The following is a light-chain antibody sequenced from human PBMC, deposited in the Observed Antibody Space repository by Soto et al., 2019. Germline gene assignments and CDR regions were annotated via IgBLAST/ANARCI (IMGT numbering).Light chain of an antibody. Sequence: AIQMTQSPSSLSASVGDRVTITCRASQGIGNDLGWYQQKPGKAPKFLIYAASTLQSGVPSRFSGSGSDTDFTLTISSLQPEDFATYYCLQDSAFPWTFGQGTKVEIK. CDR3: LQDSAFPWT. J-gene: IGKJ1*01. V-gene: IGKV1-6*01. CDR2: AAS. CDR1: QGIGND.